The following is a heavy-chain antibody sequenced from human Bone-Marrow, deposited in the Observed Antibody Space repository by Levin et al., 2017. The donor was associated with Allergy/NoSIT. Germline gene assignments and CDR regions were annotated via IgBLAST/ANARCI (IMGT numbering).Heavy chain of an antibody. V-gene: IGHV3-13*01. J-gene: IGHJ6*02. D-gene: IGHD1-26*01. CDR1: GFTFSSYD. CDR3: ARGSNRWELPIKDYYGMDV. Sequence: GGSLRLSCAASGFTFSSYDMHWVRQATGKGLEWVSAIGTAGDTYYPGSVKGRFTISRENAKNSLYLQMNSLRAGDTAVYYCARGSNRWELPIKDYYGMDVWGQGTTVTVSS. CDR2: IGTAGDT.